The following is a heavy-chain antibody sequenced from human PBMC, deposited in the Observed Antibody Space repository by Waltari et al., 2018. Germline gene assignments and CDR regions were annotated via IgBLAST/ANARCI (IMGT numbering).Heavy chain of an antibody. V-gene: IGHV4-34*01. Sequence: QVQLQQWGAGLLKPSETLSLTCAVYGGSFSGYYWSWIRQPPGKGLEWIGEINHSGSTNYNPSLKSRVTRSVDTSKNQFSLKLSSVTAADTAVYYCARGPVIHQTCSSTSCFLFDYWGQGTLVTVSS. CDR1: GGSFSGYY. CDR3: ARGPVIHQTCSSTSCFLFDY. J-gene: IGHJ4*02. D-gene: IGHD2-2*01. CDR2: INHSGST.